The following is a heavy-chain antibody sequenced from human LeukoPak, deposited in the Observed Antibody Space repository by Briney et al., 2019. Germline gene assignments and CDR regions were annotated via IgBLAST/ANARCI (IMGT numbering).Heavy chain of an antibody. V-gene: IGHV3-23*01. CDR3: AKVAHYDILTGYFYFDY. CDR2: ISGSGGST. D-gene: IGHD3-9*01. Sequence: PGGSLRLSCAAPGFTFSSYAMSWVRQAPGKGLEWVSAISGSGGSTYYADSVKGRFTISRDNSKNTLYLQMNSLRAEDTAVYYCAKVAHYDILTGYFYFDYWGQGTLVTVSS. J-gene: IGHJ4*02. CDR1: GFTFSSYA.